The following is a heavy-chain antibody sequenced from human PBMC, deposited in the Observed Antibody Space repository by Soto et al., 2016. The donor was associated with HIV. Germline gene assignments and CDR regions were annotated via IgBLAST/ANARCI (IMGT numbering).Heavy chain of an antibody. Sequence: QVQLVQSGAEVKKPGASVKVSCKASGYTFTGYYVHWVRQAPGQGLEWMGWITPNSGGTKYAEKFQGRVTMTRDTSISTAYMELSRLRSDDTAMYYCAREWGRWAGSYFDYWGQGNPWSPSPQ. D-gene: IGHD1-26*01. J-gene: IGHJ4*02. V-gene: IGHV1-2*02. CDR3: AREWGRWAGSYFDY. CDR2: ITPNSGGT. CDR1: GYTFTGYY.